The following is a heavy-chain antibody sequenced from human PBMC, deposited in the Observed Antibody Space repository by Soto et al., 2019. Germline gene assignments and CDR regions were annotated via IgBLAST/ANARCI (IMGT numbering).Heavy chain of an antibody. V-gene: IGHV4-4*02. J-gene: IGHJ4*02. CDR3: ASKQYSSSSPFDS. CDR2: IYHTGGT. CDR1: SGSISGPNW. Sequence: SETLSLTCAVSSGSISGPNWWSWVRQPPEKGLEWIGEIYHTGGTNYNPSLKSRVTISADKSKNQFSLKLSSVTAADTAVYYCASKQYSSSSPFDSWGQGTLVTVSS. D-gene: IGHD6-6*01.